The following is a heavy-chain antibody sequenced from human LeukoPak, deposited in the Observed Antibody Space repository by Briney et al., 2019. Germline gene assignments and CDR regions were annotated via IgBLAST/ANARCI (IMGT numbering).Heavy chain of an antibody. D-gene: IGHD3-10*01. J-gene: IGHJ5*02. CDR2: ISSSGSAI. V-gene: IGHV3-11*04. CDR1: GFSFSDYY. Sequence: GGSLRLSCAASGFSFSDYYMSWIRQAPGKGLEWVSYISSSGSAIYYADSVKGRFTISRDNAKNSLYLQMNSLRAEDTAVYYCARDASLLSRPRDWFDPWGQGTLVTVSS. CDR3: ARDASLLSRPRDWFDP.